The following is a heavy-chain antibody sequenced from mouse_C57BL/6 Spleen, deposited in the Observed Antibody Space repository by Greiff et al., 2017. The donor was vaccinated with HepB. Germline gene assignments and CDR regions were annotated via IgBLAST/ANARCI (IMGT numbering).Heavy chain of an antibody. V-gene: IGHV1-39*01. Sequence: VQLKESGPELVKPGASVKISCKASGYSFTDYNMNWVKQSNGKSLEWIGVINPNYGTTSYNQKFKGKATLTVDQSSSTAYMQLNSLTSEDAAVYYCAREEDGYTYYYAMDDWGQGTTVTVSS. J-gene: IGHJ4*01. CDR1: GYSFTDYN. D-gene: IGHD2-3*01. CDR2: INPNYGTT. CDR3: AREEDGYTYYYAMDD.